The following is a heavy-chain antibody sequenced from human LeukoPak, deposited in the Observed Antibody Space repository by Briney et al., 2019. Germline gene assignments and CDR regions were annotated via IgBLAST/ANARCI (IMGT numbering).Heavy chain of an antibody. D-gene: IGHD6-19*01. CDR3: ARIQWLVKNYYYYMDV. V-gene: IGHV4-59*01. CDR1: GGSISTYF. J-gene: IGHJ6*03. Sequence: SETLSLTCTVSGGSISTYFWSWIRQPPGKGLEWIGYIYYSGSTNYNPSLKSRVTISVDTSKNQFSLKLSSVTAADTAVYYCARIQWLVKNYYYYMDVWGKGTTVTVSS. CDR2: IYYSGST.